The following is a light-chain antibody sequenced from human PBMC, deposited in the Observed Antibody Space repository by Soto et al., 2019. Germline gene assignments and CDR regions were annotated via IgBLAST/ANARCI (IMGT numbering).Light chain of an antibody. Sequence: EIVLTQSPPTLSLSPGERATLSCSASQSVSSYLAWYQQKPGQAPRLLIYDASNRATGIPARFSGSGSGTDFTLTISSLEPEDFAVYYCQQRSNWPPITFGQGTRLEI. V-gene: IGKV3-11*01. J-gene: IGKJ5*01. CDR2: DAS. CDR1: QSVSSY. CDR3: QQRSNWPPIT.